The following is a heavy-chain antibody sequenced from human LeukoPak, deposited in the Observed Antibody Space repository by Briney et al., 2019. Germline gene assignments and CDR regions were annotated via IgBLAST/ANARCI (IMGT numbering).Heavy chain of an antibody. Sequence: SETLSLTCTVSGGSISSYYWSWIRQPAGKGLEWIGRIYTSGSTNYNPSLKSRVTMSVDTSKNQFFLNLSSVTAADTAVYYCARHHTAGSSGYYINDAFDIWGRGTMVIVSS. D-gene: IGHD3-22*01. J-gene: IGHJ3*02. CDR1: GGSISSYY. CDR2: IYTSGST. V-gene: IGHV4-4*07. CDR3: ARHHTAGSSGYYINDAFDI.